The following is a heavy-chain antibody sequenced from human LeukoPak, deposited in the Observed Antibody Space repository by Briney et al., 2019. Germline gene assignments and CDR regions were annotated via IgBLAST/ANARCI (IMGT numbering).Heavy chain of an antibody. Sequence: GGSLRLSCAASGFTLSSYWMSWVRQVPGKGLEWVANIKEDGSEKYYVDSVKGRFTISRDNAQNSVYLHMNSLTAEDTALYYCARDWVAGVPFDAFDIWGQGTMVSVSS. CDR1: GFTLSSYW. J-gene: IGHJ3*02. D-gene: IGHD3-10*01. CDR2: IKEDGSEK. CDR3: ARDWVAGVPFDAFDI. V-gene: IGHV3-7*03.